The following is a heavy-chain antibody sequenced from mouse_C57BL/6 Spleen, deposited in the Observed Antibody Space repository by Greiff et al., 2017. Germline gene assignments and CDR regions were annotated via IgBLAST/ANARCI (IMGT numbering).Heavy chain of an antibody. Sequence: QVQLQQSGPELVKPGASVKISCKASGYAFSSSWMNWVKQRPGKGLEWIGRIYPGDGATNYNGKFKGKATLTADKSSSTAYMQLSSLTSEDSAVYFCARAYSNYDYAMDYWGQGTSVTVSS. D-gene: IGHD2-5*01. CDR2: IYPGDGAT. J-gene: IGHJ4*01. V-gene: IGHV1-82*01. CDR3: ARAYSNYDYAMDY. CDR1: GYAFSSSW.